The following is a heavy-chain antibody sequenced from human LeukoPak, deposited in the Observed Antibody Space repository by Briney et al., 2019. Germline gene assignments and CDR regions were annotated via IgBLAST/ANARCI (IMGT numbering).Heavy chain of an antibody. J-gene: IGHJ6*02. CDR2: ISYDGSNK. Sequence: GGSLRLSCAASGFTFSSYGMHWVRQAPGKGLEWVAVISYDGSNKYYADSVKGRFTISRDNSKNTLYLQMNSLRAEDTAVYYCAKMYYYDRSESMDVWGQGTTVTVSS. D-gene: IGHD3-22*01. CDR1: GFTFSSYG. V-gene: IGHV3-30*18. CDR3: AKMYYYDRSESMDV.